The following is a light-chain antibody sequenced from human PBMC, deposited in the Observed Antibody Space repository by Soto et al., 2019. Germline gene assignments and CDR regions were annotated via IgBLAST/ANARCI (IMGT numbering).Light chain of an antibody. Sequence: EIVLTQSPGTLSLSPGERATLSCRASQSVSSTYLAWYQQQPGQAPRLLIYGASSRATGIPDRFSGSGSGTDFTLTISRLEPEDFAVYYCQQRSNWWTFGQGTKVDIK. CDR2: GAS. J-gene: IGKJ1*01. CDR3: QQRSNWWT. V-gene: IGKV3D-20*02. CDR1: QSVSSTY.